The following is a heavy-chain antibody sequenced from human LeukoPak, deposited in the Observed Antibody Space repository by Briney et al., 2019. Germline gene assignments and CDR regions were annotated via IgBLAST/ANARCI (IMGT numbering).Heavy chain of an antibody. J-gene: IGHJ6*02. CDR2: INHSGST. CDR3: ARVIAADFGYYYYYGMDV. V-gene: IGHV4-34*01. D-gene: IGHD3-16*02. Sequence: PSETLSLTCVVYGGSFSGFYWSWIRQPPGMGLEWIGEINHSGSTNYNPSLKSRVTISVDTSKNQFSLKLSSVTAADTAVYYCARVIAADFGYYYYYGMDVWGQGTTVTVSS. CDR1: GGSFSGFY.